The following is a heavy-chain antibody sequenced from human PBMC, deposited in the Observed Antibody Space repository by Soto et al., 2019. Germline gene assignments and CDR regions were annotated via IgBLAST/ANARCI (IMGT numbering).Heavy chain of an antibody. CDR1: GGTFSSYA. CDR2: INPNSGGT. Sequence: ASVKVSCKASGGTFSSYAISWVRQAPGQGLEWMGWINPNSGGTNYAQKFQGRVTMTRDTSISTAYMELSRLRSDDTAVYYCARVTMVRGVIFWFDPWGQGTLVTVSS. V-gene: IGHV1-2*02. CDR3: ARVTMVRGVIFWFDP. J-gene: IGHJ5*02. D-gene: IGHD3-10*01.